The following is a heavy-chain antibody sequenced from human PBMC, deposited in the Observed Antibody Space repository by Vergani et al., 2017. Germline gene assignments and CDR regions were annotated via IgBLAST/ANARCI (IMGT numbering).Heavy chain of an antibody. V-gene: IGHV3-11*03. CDR1: GFTFSDYY. CDR3: AKSDLQTDFWSGYYSGFGNWFDP. D-gene: IGHD3-3*01. Sequence: VQLLESGGGLVQPGGSLRLSCAASGFTFSDYYMSWIRQAPGKGLEWVSYISSSSSYTNYADSVKGRFTISRDNSKNTLYLQMNSLRAEDTAVYYCAKSDLQTDFWSGYYSGFGNWFDPWGQGTLVTVSS. CDR2: ISSSSSYT. J-gene: IGHJ5*02.